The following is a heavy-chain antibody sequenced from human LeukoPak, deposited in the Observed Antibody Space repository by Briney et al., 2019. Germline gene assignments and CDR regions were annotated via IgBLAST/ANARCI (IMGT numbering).Heavy chain of an antibody. Sequence: GASVKVSCKASGYTFTNYFMHWVRQAPGQGLEWMGWISAYNGNTNYAQKLQGRVTMTTDTSTSTAYMELRSLRSDDTAVYYCARARSVRGVIIGNFDYWGQGTLVTVSS. J-gene: IGHJ4*02. CDR3: ARARSVRGVIIGNFDY. CDR2: ISAYNGNT. D-gene: IGHD3-10*01. CDR1: GYTFTNYF. V-gene: IGHV1-18*04.